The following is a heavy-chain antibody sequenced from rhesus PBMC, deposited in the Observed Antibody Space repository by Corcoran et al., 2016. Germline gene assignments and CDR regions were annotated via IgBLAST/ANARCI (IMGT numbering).Heavy chain of an antibody. CDR3: ARDRIWTGYYGLDS. D-gene: IGHD3-3*01. CDR1: GGSISDSYR. CDR2: INGSSKRT. J-gene: IGHJ6*01. V-gene: IGHV4S10*01. Sequence: QVQLQESGPGVVKPSETLSLTCAVSGGSISDSYRWICIRPPPGKGLAWSGYINGSSKRTNYNPSHMIRDTMPKETSKNQFSLKLSSVTAADTAVYYCARDRIWTGYYGLDSWGQGVVVTVSS.